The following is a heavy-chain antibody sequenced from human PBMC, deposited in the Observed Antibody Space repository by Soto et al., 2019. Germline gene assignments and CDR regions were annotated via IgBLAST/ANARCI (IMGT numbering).Heavy chain of an antibody. J-gene: IGHJ4*02. CDR2: IYYSGST. CDR3: ARGRGAAADYFDF. D-gene: IGHD6-13*01. CDR1: GGSISSGGYY. V-gene: IGHV4-61*08. Sequence: PSETLSLTCTVSGGSISSGGYYWSWIRQPPGKGLEWIGYIYYSGSTNYNPSLKSRVTISVDTSKNQFSLKLSSVTAADTAVYYCARGRGAAADYFDFRGQGTLVTVSS.